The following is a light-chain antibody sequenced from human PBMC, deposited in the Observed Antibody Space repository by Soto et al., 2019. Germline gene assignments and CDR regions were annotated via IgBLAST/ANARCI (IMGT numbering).Light chain of an antibody. CDR2: EVS. J-gene: IGLJ1*01. CDR3: GSYTGSIYV. CDR1: SSDVGGYKF. V-gene: IGLV2-14*01. Sequence: QSALTQPASVSGSPGQSITISCTGTSSDVGGYKFVSWYQQHPGKAPKPMIYEVSNRPSGVSSRFSGSKSGNTASLTISGLQAEDEADYYCGSYTGSIYVFGTGTKVTVL.